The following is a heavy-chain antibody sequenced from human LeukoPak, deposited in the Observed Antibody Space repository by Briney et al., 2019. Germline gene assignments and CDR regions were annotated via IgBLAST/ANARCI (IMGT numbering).Heavy chain of an antibody. V-gene: IGHV3-30*02. CDR3: AKDGYDTSGNIEY. D-gene: IGHD3-22*01. J-gene: IGHJ4*02. CDR1: GLTLSNNG. CDR2: LRYDGSNK. Sequence: GGSLRLSCVASGLTLSNNGMHWVRQAPGKGLEWVAFLRYDGSNKYNEDSVKGRFTISRDNAKNTLYLQMNSLRTEDTALYFCAKDGYDTSGNIEYWGQGTLVTVSS.